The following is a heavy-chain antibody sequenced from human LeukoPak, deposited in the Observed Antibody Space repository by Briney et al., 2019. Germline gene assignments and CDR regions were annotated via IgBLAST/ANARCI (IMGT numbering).Heavy chain of an antibody. Sequence: VASVKVSCKASGYTFTSYYMHWVRQAPGQGLEWMGIINPSGGSTSYAQKFQGRVTMTRDTSTSTVYMELSSLRSEDTAVYYCARGGIVVVPAAIVGVDYYYGMDVWGQGTTVTVSS. J-gene: IGHJ6*02. CDR3: ARGGIVVVPAAIVGVDYYYGMDV. CDR2: INPSGGST. CDR1: GYTFTSYY. D-gene: IGHD2-2*02. V-gene: IGHV1-46*01.